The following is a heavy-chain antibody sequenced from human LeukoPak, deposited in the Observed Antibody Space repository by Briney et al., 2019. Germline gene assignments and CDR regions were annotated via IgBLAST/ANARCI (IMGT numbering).Heavy chain of an antibody. V-gene: IGHV3-23*01. D-gene: IGHD1-26*01. CDR2: ISGSGGST. J-gene: IGHJ3*02. Sequence: PGGSLRLSCAASGFTVSSNYMSWVRQAPGKGLEWVSAISGSGGSTYYADSVKGRFTISRDNSKNTLYLQMNSLRAEDTAVYYCAKDRGGSYYDDAFDIWGQGTMVTVSS. CDR1: GFTVSSNY. CDR3: AKDRGGSYYDDAFDI.